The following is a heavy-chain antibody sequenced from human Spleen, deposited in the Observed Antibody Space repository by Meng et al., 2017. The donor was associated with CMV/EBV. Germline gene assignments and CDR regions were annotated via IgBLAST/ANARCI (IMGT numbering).Heavy chain of an antibody. V-gene: IGHV3-30*02. CDR3: AKDLDSSSWYGDAFDI. Sequence: GGSLRLSCAASGFTFRSYGMHWVRQAPGKGLEWVAFIRNDGSNKYYADSVKGRFTISRDNSKNTLYLQMNSLRAEDTAVYYCAKDLDSSSWYGDAFDIWGQGAMVTVSS. CDR1: GFTFRSYG. D-gene: IGHD6-13*01. CDR2: IRNDGSNK. J-gene: IGHJ3*02.